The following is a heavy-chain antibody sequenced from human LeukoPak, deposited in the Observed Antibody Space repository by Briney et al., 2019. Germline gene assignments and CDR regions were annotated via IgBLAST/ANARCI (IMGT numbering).Heavy chain of an antibody. J-gene: IGHJ4*02. CDR2: INPSGGST. CDR1: EYIFSNYF. Sequence: GASVKVSCKASEYIFSNYFVHWVRQAPGQGLEWMGIINPSGGSTSYAQKFQGRVTMTRDTSTSTVYMELSSLRSEDTAVYYCARARIAVAGTIYYFDYWGQGTLVTVSS. CDR3: ARARIAVAGTIYYFDY. D-gene: IGHD6-19*01. V-gene: IGHV1-46*01.